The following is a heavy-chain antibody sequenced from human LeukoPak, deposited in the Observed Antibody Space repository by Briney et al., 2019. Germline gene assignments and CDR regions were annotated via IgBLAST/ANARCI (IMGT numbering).Heavy chain of an antibody. J-gene: IGHJ4*02. CDR3: AKLMGDFDY. CDR2: ISWNSGSI. Sequence: GGSLRLSCAASGFTFDDYAMHWVRQAPGKGLEWVSGISWNSGSIGYADSVKGRFTISRDNAKNSLYLQMNSLRAEDTAVYYCAKLMGDFDYWGQGTLVTVSS. D-gene: IGHD3-16*01. CDR1: GFTFDDYA. V-gene: IGHV3-9*01.